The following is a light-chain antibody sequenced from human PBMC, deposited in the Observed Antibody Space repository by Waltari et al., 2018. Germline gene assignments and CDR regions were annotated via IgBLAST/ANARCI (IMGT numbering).Light chain of an antibody. CDR1: QGIVNS. CDR3: QQYYSTLLT. Sequence: DIQMTQSPPSLSAFVGDRVTITCRASQGIVNSLAWYQQKPGKAPKLLLYAASKLESGVPSRFSGSGSGADYTLTISSLQPEDFGTFYCQQYYSTLLTFGGGTKVEIK. CDR2: AAS. J-gene: IGKJ4*01. V-gene: IGKV1-NL1*01.